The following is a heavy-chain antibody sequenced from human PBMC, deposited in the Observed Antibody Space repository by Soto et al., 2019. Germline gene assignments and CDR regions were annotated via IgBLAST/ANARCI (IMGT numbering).Heavy chain of an antibody. CDR2: INPNSGGT. CDR3: ARQIAMGYCSGGSCSITDY. D-gene: IGHD2-15*01. CDR1: GYTLTGYY. V-gene: IGHV1-2*04. J-gene: IGHJ4*02. Sequence: ASVKVSCKASGYTLTGYYMHWVRQAPGQGLEWMGWINPNSGGTNYAQKFRGWVTMTRDTSISTAYMELSRLRSDDTAVYYCARQIAMGYCSGGSCSITDYWGQGTLVTVSS.